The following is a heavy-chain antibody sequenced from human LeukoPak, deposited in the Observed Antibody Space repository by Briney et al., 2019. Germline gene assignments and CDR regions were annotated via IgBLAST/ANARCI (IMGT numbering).Heavy chain of an antibody. J-gene: IGHJ4*02. CDR1: GYTFTTYG. CDR3: ARRAGGYSHPYDY. V-gene: IGHV1-18*01. D-gene: IGHD4-23*01. CDR2: ISTYNGNT. Sequence: ASVKVSCKASGYTFTTYGISWVRQAPGQGLEWMGWISTYNGNTHYAQNLQGRVTMTTDTSTSTAYMELRSLRSDDTAVYYCARRAGGYSHPYDYWGQGILVTVSS.